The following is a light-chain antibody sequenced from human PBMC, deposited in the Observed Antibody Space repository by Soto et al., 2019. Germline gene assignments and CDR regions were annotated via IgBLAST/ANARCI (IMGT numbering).Light chain of an antibody. CDR1: QSGSSY. CDR3: QQYNNWPRT. J-gene: IGKJ5*01. V-gene: IGKV3-15*01. Sequence: EIVLTQSPATLSLSPGERATLSCRASQSGSSYLAWYQQKPGQAPRLLIYGVSTRDTGVPDRFSGSASGTEFTLTISSLQSEDFAVYYCQQYNNWPRTFGQGTRLEIK. CDR2: GVS.